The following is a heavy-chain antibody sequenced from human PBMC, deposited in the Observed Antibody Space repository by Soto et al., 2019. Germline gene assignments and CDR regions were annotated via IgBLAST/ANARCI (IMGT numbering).Heavy chain of an antibody. CDR2: ISGSGGST. V-gene: IGHV3-23*01. Sequence: PRGSLRLSCAASGFTFISYAIIFFRHSPFKGLEWVSAISGSGGSTYYADSVKGRFTISRDNSKNTLYLQMNSLRAEDTAVYYCAKDPHPGWSGYYPFDYWGQGTLVTVSS. J-gene: IGHJ4*02. D-gene: IGHD3-3*01. CDR1: GFTFISYA. CDR3: AKDPHPGWSGYYPFDY.